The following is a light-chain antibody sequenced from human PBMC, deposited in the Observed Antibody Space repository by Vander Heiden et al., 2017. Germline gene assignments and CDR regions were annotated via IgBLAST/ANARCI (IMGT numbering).Light chain of an antibody. J-gene: IGKJ5*01. CDR3: QQYYTTLT. CDR2: WAS. Sequence: DIVMTQSPDTLAVSLGERATSNCKSSQSVLYSSNNKNYLAWYRQKPGQPPELLIYWASTRESGVPDRFSGSGSGTDFTLTISSLQAEDVAVYYCQQYYTTLTFGQGTRLEIK. CDR1: QSVLYSSNNKNY. V-gene: IGKV4-1*01.